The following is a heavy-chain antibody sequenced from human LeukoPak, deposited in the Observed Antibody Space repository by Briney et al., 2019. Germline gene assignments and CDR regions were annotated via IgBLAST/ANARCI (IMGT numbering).Heavy chain of an antibody. V-gene: IGHV4-39*01. CDR2: IYYSGIT. D-gene: IGHD4-11*01. Sequence: SETLSLTCTVSGGSISSSSYYWGWIRQPPGKGLEWIGSIYYSGITYYNPSLKSRVTISVDTSKNQFSLKLNSVTAADTAVYYCATSLTTVTHYYYYMDVWGKGTTVTISS. CDR1: GGSISSSSYY. J-gene: IGHJ6*03. CDR3: ATSLTTVTHYYYYMDV.